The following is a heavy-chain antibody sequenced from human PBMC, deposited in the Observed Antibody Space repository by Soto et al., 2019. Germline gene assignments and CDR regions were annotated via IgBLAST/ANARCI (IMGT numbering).Heavy chain of an antibody. J-gene: IGHJ6*02. CDR2: ISSSSSTI. D-gene: IGHD3-10*01. V-gene: IGHV3-48*02. Sequence: EVQLVESGGGLVQPGGSLRLSCAASGFTFSSYSMNWVRQAPGKGLEWVSYISSSSSTIYYADSVKGRFTISRDNAKNSLYLQMNSLRDEDTAVYYCARDNGVLLWFGELSDYYYGMDVWGQGTTVTVSS. CDR3: ARDNGVLLWFGELSDYYYGMDV. CDR1: GFTFSSYS.